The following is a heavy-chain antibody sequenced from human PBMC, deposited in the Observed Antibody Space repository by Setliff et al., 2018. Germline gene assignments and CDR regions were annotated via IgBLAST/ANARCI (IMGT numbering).Heavy chain of an antibody. J-gene: IGHJ6*03. CDR1: GGSFSGYY. CDR2: INHSGST. V-gene: IGHV4-34*01. D-gene: IGHD6-25*01. Sequence: SETLSLTCAVYGGSFSGYYWSWIRQPPGKGLEWLGEINHSGSTNYNPSLKSRVTISVDTSKNQFSLKLSSVTAADTAVYYCARLGGSSGSGGFYYYYYYMDVWGKGTTVTVS. CDR3: ARLGGSSGSGGFYYYYYYMDV.